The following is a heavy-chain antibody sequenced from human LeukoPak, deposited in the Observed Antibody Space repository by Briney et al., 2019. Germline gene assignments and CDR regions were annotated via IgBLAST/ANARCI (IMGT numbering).Heavy chain of an antibody. CDR3: ASTVAATSLKSSYGMDV. Sequence: GESLKISCKGSGYSFTSYWIGWVRQMPGKGLEWMGWMNPNSGNTGYAQKFQGRVTMTRTTSISTAYMELSSLRSEDTAVYYCASTVAATSLKSSYGMDVWGQGTTVTVSS. V-gene: IGHV1-8*02. CDR2: MNPNSGNT. CDR1: GYSFTSYW. J-gene: IGHJ6*02. D-gene: IGHD2-15*01.